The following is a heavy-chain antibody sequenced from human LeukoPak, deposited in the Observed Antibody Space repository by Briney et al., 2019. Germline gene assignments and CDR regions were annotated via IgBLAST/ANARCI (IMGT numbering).Heavy chain of an antibody. CDR3: ARVEGEDILTGYLDY. D-gene: IGHD3-9*01. CDR1: GGSISSYY. V-gene: IGHV4-59*12. Sequence: SETLSLTCTVSGGSISSYYWSWIRQPPGKGLEWIGSIYYSGSTYYNPSLKSRVTISVDTSKNQFSLKLSSVTAADTAVYYCARVEGEDILTGYLDYWGQGTLVTVSS. J-gene: IGHJ4*02. CDR2: IYYSGST.